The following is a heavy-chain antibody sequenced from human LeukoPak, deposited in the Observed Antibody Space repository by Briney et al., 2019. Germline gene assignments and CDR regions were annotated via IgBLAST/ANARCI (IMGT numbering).Heavy chain of an antibody. CDR3: ARELLELRAFDI. D-gene: IGHD1-7*01. V-gene: IGHV3-30*02. Sequence: PGGSLRLSCAASGFTFSNYGMHWVRQAPGKGLEWVAFIRYDGSKKYYADSVKGRFTVSRDNSKNTLYLQMNSLRAEDTAVYYCARELLELRAFDIWGQGTMVTVSS. CDR1: GFTFSNYG. CDR2: IRYDGSKK. J-gene: IGHJ3*02.